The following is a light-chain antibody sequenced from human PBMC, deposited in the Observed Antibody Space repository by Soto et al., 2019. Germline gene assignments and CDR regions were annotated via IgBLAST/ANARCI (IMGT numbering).Light chain of an antibody. Sequence: QSALTQPASVSGSPGQSITISCTGTSSDVGGYNYVSWYQHHPGKAPKLMIYEVSNRPSGVSNRFSGSKSGNAASLTISGLQAEEGADYYCSSYTSSSIDYVFGTGSKLTVL. CDR1: SSDVGGYNY. J-gene: IGLJ1*01. V-gene: IGLV2-14*01. CDR2: EVS. CDR3: SSYTSSSIDYV.